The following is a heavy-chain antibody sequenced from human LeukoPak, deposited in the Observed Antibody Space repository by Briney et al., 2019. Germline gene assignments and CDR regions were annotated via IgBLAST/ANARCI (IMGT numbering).Heavy chain of an antibody. J-gene: IGHJ4*02. CDR3: ARTKPPCTSCLLLDY. CDR1: GYTFTGYY. Sequence: ASVKVSCKASGYTFTGYYIHWLRQAPGQGLEWMGWINPNSGGTIYAQKSQGLVTMSRDTSITTAYMELNRLISDDTAVYYCARTKPPCTSCLLLDYWGQGTPVTVSS. CDR2: INPNSGGT. V-gene: IGHV1-2*02. D-gene: IGHD2-2*01.